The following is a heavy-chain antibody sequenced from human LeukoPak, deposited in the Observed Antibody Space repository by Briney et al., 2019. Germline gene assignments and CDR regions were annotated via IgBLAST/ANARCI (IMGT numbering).Heavy chain of an antibody. D-gene: IGHD2-15*01. CDR2: IKSKTDGETT. J-gene: IGHJ4*02. V-gene: IGHV3-15*01. CDR1: GYTFRSVW. CDR3: TTAAWYGAVDY. Sequence: GGSLTLSCTLSGYTFRSVWMSWVRQVPGKGLEWVGRIKSKTDGETTAYAAPVKDRFIISRDDSTNRVFLQMNSLKSEDTGVYYCTTAAWYGAVDYWGQGTLVTVSS.